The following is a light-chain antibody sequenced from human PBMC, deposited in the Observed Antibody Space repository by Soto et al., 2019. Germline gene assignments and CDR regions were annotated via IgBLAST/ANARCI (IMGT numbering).Light chain of an antibody. CDR2: DDS. Sequence: DIQMTQSPSTLSASVGDRVTITCRASQRISSWLAWYQQKPGKAPKLLIYDDSSLESGVPSRFSDSGSGTEFTLNISSLQPDDFATYYCQQYNLPETFGQGTKVEIK. V-gene: IGKV1-5*01. CDR1: QRISSW. CDR3: QQYNLPET. J-gene: IGKJ1*01.